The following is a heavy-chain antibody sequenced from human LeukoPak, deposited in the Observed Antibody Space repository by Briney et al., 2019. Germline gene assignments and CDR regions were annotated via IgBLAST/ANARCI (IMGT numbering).Heavy chain of an antibody. CDR3: AKAPGYCSSTSCQPFDY. CDR2: IWYDGSNK. Sequence: GGSLRLSCAASGFTFSSYGMHWVRQAPGKGLEWVAVIWYDGSNKYYADSVKGRFTISRDNSKNTLYLQMNSLRAEDTAVYYCAKAPGYCSSTSCQPFDYWGQGTLVTVSS. J-gene: IGHJ4*02. CDR1: GFTFSSYG. D-gene: IGHD2-2*01. V-gene: IGHV3-33*06.